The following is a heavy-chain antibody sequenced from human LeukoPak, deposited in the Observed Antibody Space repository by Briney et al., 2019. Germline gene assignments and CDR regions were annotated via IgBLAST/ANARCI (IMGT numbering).Heavy chain of an antibody. CDR2: IYYSGST. V-gene: IGHV4-59*01. Sequence: SETLSLTCTVSGGSISSYYWSWIRQPPGKGLEWIGYIYYSGSTNYNPSLKSRVTISVDTSKNQFSLKLSSVTAADTAVYYCARAVNYDFWSGYPNWFDLWGQGTLVTVSS. D-gene: IGHD3-3*01. J-gene: IGHJ5*02. CDR3: ARAVNYDFWSGYPNWFDL. CDR1: GGSISSYY.